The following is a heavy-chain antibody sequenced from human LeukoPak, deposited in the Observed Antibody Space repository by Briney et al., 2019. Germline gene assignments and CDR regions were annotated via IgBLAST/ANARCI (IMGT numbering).Heavy chain of an antibody. V-gene: IGHV3-73*01. Sequence: PGGSLKLSCAASGFTFSGSAMHWVRQAPGKGLEWVGRIRIKANSYATAYAASVKGRFTISRDDLKKTAYLQMNSLRAEDSAVYYCARLGNSSSWNDDGYGMDVWGQGTTVTVSS. CDR2: IRIKANSYAT. J-gene: IGHJ6*02. CDR1: GFTFSGSA. CDR3: ARLGNSSSWNDDGYGMDV. D-gene: IGHD6-13*01.